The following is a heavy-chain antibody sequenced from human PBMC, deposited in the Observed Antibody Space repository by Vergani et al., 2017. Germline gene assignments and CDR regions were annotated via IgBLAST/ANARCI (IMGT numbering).Heavy chain of an antibody. CDR1: GFTFSNAW. CDR3: TTHKTDYYDSSGYYY. D-gene: IGHD3-22*01. J-gene: IGHJ4*02. Sequence: EVQLLESGGGLVQPGGSLRLSCAASGFTFSNAWMSWVRQAPGKGLEWVGRIKSKDDGGTTDYAAPVKGRFTISRDDSKNTLYLQMSSLKTEDTAVYYCTTHKTDYYDSSGYYYWGQGTLVTVSS. V-gene: IGHV3-15*01. CDR2: IKSKDDGGTT.